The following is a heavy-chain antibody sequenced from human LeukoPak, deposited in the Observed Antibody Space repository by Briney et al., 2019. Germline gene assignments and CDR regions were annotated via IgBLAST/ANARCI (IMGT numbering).Heavy chain of an antibody. V-gene: IGHV1-2*06. Sequence: ASVKVSCKASGYTFTGYYMHLVRQAPGQGLEWMGRINPNSGGTNYAQKFQGRVTMTRDTSVSTAYMELSRLRSDDTAVYYSARDHGELFDYWGQGTLITVSS. CDR1: GYTFTGYY. CDR2: INPNSGGT. D-gene: IGHD1-26*01. CDR3: ARDHGELFDY. J-gene: IGHJ4*02.